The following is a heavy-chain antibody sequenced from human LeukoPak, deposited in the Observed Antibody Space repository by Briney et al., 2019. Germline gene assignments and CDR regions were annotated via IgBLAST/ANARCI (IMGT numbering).Heavy chain of an antibody. J-gene: IGHJ4*02. CDR3: ARVGPSGAFDY. D-gene: IGHD1-26*01. Sequence: GGSLRLSCAASGFTLRSYSMPWVRQAPGKGLEFVSAINYNDGATYYANSVKGRFSISRDTSRSTLFLQMGSLSPEDMAVYYCARVGPSGAFDYWGQGTLVTVSS. V-gene: IGHV3-64*01. CDR2: INYNDGAT. CDR1: GFTLRSYS.